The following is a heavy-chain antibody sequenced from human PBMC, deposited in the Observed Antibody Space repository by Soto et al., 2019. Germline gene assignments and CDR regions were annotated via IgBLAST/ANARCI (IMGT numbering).Heavy chain of an antibody. CDR2: IIPILGIA. V-gene: IGHV1-69*02. Sequence: QVQLVQSGAEVKKPGSSVKVSCKASGGTFSSYTISWVRQAPGQGLEWMGRIIPILGIANYAQKFQGRVTITADKSTSTAYMELSSLRSEDTAGYYCARGPDYYDSLDPWGQGTLVTVSS. CDR1: GGTFSSYT. J-gene: IGHJ5*02. D-gene: IGHD3-22*01. CDR3: ARGPDYYDSLDP.